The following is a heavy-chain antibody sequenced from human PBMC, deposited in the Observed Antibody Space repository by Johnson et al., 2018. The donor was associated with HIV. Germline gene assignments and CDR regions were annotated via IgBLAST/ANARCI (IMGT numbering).Heavy chain of an antibody. J-gene: IGHJ3*02. CDR1: GFTVSSNY. Sequence: VQLVESGGGLVQPGGSLRLSCAASGFTVSSNYMSWVRQAPGKGLEWVSGISWNSGSIGYADSVKGRFTISRDNSKNTLYLQMNSLRAEDTAVYYCAGKTGYDAFDIWGQGTMVTVSS. D-gene: IGHD7-27*01. CDR3: AGKTGYDAFDI. V-gene: IGHV3-66*02. CDR2: SWNSGSI.